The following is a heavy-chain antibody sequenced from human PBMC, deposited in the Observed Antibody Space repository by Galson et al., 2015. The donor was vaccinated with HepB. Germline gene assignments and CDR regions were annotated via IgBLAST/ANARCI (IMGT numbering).Heavy chain of an antibody. CDR3: ARDSPVDYYHHFGMDV. CDR2: INPSDGST. Sequence: SVKVSCKASGYTFTRYYMQWVRQAPGQGLEWMGIINPSDGSTGHAPKFQGRLTLTRDTPTSTIYMELRSLTSEDTAVYYCARDSPVDYYHHFGMDVWGQGTTVAVSS. CDR1: GYTFTRYY. V-gene: IGHV1-46*01. J-gene: IGHJ6*02. D-gene: IGHD3/OR15-3a*01.